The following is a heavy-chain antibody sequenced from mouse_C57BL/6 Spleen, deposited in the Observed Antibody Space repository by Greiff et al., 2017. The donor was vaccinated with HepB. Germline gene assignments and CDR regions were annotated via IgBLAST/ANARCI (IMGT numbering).Heavy chain of an antibody. J-gene: IGHJ3*01. CDR1: GFNIKDDY. D-gene: IGHD2-2*01. CDR3: TYGYDPWFAY. V-gene: IGHV14-4*01. CDR2: IDPENGDT. Sequence: VQLQQSGAELVRPGASVKLSCTASGFNIKDDYMPWVKQRPDQGLEWIGWIDPENGDTEYASNFQGKATITADTTSNTAYLQLSSLTSEDTAVYYCTYGYDPWFAYWGQGTLVTVSA.